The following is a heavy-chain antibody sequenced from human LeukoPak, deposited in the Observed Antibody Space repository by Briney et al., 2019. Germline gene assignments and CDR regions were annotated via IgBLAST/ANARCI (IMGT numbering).Heavy chain of an antibody. Sequence: SETLSLTCAVYGGFFSDYYWSWIRQPPGKGLEWIGEINHSGTTNYNPSLKSRVTMSVDTSNNQFSLKLSSVTAADTAVFYCATSAWVAGPWLDPWGQGTLVTVSS. CDR3: ATSAWVAGPWLDP. CDR2: INHSGTT. D-gene: IGHD6-19*01. V-gene: IGHV4-34*01. CDR1: GGFFSDYY. J-gene: IGHJ5*02.